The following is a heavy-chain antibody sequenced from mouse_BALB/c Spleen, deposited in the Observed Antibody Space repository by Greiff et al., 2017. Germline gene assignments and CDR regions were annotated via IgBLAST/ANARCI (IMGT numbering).Heavy chain of an antibody. CDR3: ARCAYYYGSSYEGGAMDY. CDR2: IYPGDGDT. D-gene: IGHD1-1*01. CDR1: GYAFSSSW. J-gene: IGHJ4*01. V-gene: IGHV1-82*01. Sequence: VQLQQSGPELVKPGASVKISCKASGYAFSSSWMNWVKQRPGQGLEWIGRIYPGDGDTNYNGKFKGKATLTADKSSSTAYMQLSSLTSEDSAVYYCARCAYYYGSSYEGGAMDYWGQGTSVTVSS.